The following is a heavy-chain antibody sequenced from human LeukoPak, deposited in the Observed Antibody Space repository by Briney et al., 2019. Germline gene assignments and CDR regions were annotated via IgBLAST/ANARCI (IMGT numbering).Heavy chain of an antibody. D-gene: IGHD3-3*01. CDR3: ASSLAYYDFWSGYYNYYYYGMDV. V-gene: IGHV4-34*01. CDR2: INHSGST. J-gene: IGHJ6*02. CDR1: GGSFSGYY. Sequence: PSETLSLTCAVYGGSFSGYYWSWIRPPPGKGLEWIGEINHSGSTNYNPSLKSRVTISVDTSKNQFSLKLSSVTAADTAVYYCASSLAYYDFWSGYYNYYYYGMDVWGQGTTVTVSS.